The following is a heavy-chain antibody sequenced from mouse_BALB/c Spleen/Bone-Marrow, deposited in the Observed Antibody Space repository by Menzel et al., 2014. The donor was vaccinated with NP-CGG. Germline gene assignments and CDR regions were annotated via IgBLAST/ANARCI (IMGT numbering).Heavy chain of an antibody. CDR1: GFTFSSYA. J-gene: IGHJ2*01. Sequence: EVNVVESGGGLVKPGGSLKLSCAASGFTFSSYAMSWVRQSPEKRLEWVAEISSGDSYTYYPDTVAGRFTISRDNAKNTLYLEMSSLRSEDTAMYYCARDSSGYFDYWGQGTTLTVSS. D-gene: IGHD3-1*01. CDR2: ISSGDSYT. V-gene: IGHV5-9-4*01. CDR3: ARDSSGYFDY.